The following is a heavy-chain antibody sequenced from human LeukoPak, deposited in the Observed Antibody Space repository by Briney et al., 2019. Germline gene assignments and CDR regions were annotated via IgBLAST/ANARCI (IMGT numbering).Heavy chain of an antibody. CDR3: AGRIAVAGTLQY. D-gene: IGHD6-19*01. J-gene: IGHJ4*02. CDR1: GFTFSNYA. CDR2: FRGSGGST. Sequence: GGSLRLSCVASGFTFSNYAMGWVRQAPGKGLEWVSVFRGSGGSTDYADSVKGRFTISTNTSKNTLYLEMNSLRVEDTAVYYCAGRIAVAGTLQYWGQGTLVTVSS. V-gene: IGHV3-23*01.